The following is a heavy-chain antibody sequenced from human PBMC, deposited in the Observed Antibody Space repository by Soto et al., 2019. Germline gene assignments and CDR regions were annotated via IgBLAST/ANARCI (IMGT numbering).Heavy chain of an antibody. J-gene: IGHJ4*02. CDR3: ARDGYGSSHFDY. D-gene: IGHD3-10*01. CDR1: GGSISSGDYY. V-gene: IGHV4-30-4*01. Sequence: PSETLSLTCTVSGGSISSGDYYWSWIRQPPGKGLEWIGYIYYSGSTYYNPSLKSRVTISVDTSKNQFSLKLSSVTAADTAVYYCARDGYGSSHFDYWGQGTLVTVSS. CDR2: IYYSGST.